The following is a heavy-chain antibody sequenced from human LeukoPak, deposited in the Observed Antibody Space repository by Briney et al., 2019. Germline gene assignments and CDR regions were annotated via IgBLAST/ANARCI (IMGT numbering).Heavy chain of an antibody. V-gene: IGHV3-53*01. Sequence: GGSLRLSCAASGFTFSSYSMNWVRQAPGKGLEWVSVIYSGGSTYYADSVKGRFTISRDNSKNTLYLQMNSLRAEDTAVYYCARDGTEDFWPDYYGMDVWGQGTTVTVSS. CDR2: IYSGGST. J-gene: IGHJ6*02. D-gene: IGHD3-3*01. CDR1: GFTFSSYS. CDR3: ARDGTEDFWPDYYGMDV.